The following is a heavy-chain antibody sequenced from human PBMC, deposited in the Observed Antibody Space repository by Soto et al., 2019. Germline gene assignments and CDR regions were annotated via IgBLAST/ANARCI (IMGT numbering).Heavy chain of an antibody. CDR3: ARISPTFYDSSGYYYGYYFDY. CDR2: IDWDDDK. D-gene: IGHD3-22*01. CDR1: GFSLSTSGMC. Sequence: ESGPTLVNPTQTLTLTCTFSGFSLSTSGMCVSWIRQPPGKALEWLALIDWDDDKYYSTSLKTRLTISKDTSKNQVVLTMTNMDPVDTATYYCARISPTFYDSSGYYYGYYFDYWGQGTLVTVSS. V-gene: IGHV2-70*01. J-gene: IGHJ4*02.